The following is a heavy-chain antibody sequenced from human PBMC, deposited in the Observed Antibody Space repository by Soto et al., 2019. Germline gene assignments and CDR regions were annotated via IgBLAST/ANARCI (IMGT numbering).Heavy chain of an antibody. CDR3: ARKDSSGYSNWFDS. J-gene: IGHJ5*01. CDR1: GYTLSRYW. Sequence: GECLETSCKTSGYTLSRYWIAWGRQTPGRGLEWMGIIYPADSGTRYSPSFQGQVTISADKSTSTAYLHWNSLKASDSATYYCARKDSSGYSNWFDSWGQGTLVTVS. D-gene: IGHD3-22*01. V-gene: IGHV5-51*01. CDR2: IYPADSGT.